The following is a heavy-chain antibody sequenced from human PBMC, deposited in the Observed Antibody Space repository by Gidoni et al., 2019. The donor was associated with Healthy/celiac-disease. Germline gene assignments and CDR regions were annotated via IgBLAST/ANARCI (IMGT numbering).Heavy chain of an antibody. CDR2: IYYSGST. D-gene: IGHD3-3*01. J-gene: IGHJ4*02. CDR3: ARWASFWSGPDDY. Sequence: QVQLQESGPGLVKPSQTLSLTCTVSGGSIRRGGYDWSWIRQHPGKGLERIGYIYYSGSTYYNPSLKSRVTISVDTSKNQFSLKLSSVTAADTAVYYCARWASFWSGPDDYWGQGTLVTVSS. CDR1: GGSIRRGGYD. V-gene: IGHV4-31*03.